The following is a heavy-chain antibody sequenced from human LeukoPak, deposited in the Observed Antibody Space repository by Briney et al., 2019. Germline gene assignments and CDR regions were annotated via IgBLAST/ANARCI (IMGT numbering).Heavy chain of an antibody. CDR2: INSDGSST. J-gene: IGHJ6*02. V-gene: IGHV3-74*01. Sequence: LGGSLRLSCAASGFTFSSYWMYWVRRAPGKGLVWVSRINSDGSSTSYADSVKGRFTISRDNAKNTLYLQMNSLRAEDTAVYYCARGRELSTWYYYGMDVWGQGTTVTVSS. D-gene: IGHD1-26*01. CDR1: GFTFSSYW. CDR3: ARGRELSTWYYYGMDV.